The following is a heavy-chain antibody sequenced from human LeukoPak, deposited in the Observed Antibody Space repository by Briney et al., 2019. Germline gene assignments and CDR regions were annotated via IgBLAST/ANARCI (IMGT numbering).Heavy chain of an antibody. CDR3: ARDISGWLDY. V-gene: IGHV3-21*01. CDR1: GFTFSSYS. J-gene: IGHJ4*02. CDR2: ISSSSSYL. Sequence: TGGSLRLSCAASGFTFSSYSMNWVRQAPGKGLEWVSSISSSSSYLYYADSVKGRFTISRDNAKNSLYLQMNSLRAEDTAVYYCARDISGWLDYWGQGTLVTVSS. D-gene: IGHD6-19*01.